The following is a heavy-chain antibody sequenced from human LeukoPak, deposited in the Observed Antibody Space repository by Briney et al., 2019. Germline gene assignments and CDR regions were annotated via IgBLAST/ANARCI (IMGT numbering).Heavy chain of an antibody. D-gene: IGHD3-22*01. CDR3: ARMRYYYDSSGRGGGPLLWDHDY. CDR2: IYWDDDK. V-gene: IGHV2-5*02. J-gene: IGHJ4*02. Sequence: GSGPTLVNPTQTLTLTCTFSGFSLSTSGVGVGWTRQPPGKALEWLALIYWDDDKRYSPSLKSRLTITKDTSKNQVVLTMTNMDPVDTATYYCARMRYYYDSSGRGGGPLLWDHDYWGQGTLVTVSS. CDR1: GFSLSTSGVG.